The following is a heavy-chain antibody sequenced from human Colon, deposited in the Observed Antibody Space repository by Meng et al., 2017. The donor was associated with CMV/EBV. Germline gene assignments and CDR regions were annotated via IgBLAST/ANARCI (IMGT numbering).Heavy chain of an antibody. V-gene: IGHV3-49*02. Sequence: GGSLRLSCTGSGSAFDSYPVNWVRQAPGKGLEWVGFIKSTTLGGATEYAASVRGRFSISRDDFKNVVYLQMNSLKTEDTAVYYCAPDVPQPLAQIDYWGQGTLVTVSS. CDR1: GSAFDSYP. CDR2: IKSTTLGGAT. J-gene: IGHJ4*02. D-gene: IGHD2-2*01. CDR3: APDVPQPLAQIDY.